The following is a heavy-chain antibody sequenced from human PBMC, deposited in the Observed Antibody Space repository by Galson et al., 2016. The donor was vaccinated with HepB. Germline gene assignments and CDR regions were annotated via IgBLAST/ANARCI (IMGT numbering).Heavy chain of an antibody. V-gene: IGHV3-23*01. CDR2: ISGTGGRT. Sequence: SLRLSCAASGFTFTNHWMTWVRQVTGKGLEWVSSISGTGGRTYYADSAKGRFTISRDNSKNTLYLRRSSLRVEDTAVYYCVKGAAGTPTYYFASWGQGTLVTVSS. CDR1: GFTFTNHW. J-gene: IGHJ4*02. D-gene: IGHD1-14*01. CDR3: VKGAAGTPTYYFAS.